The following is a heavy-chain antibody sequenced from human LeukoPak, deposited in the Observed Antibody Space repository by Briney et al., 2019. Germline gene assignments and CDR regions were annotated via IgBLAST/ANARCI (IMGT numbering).Heavy chain of an antibody. CDR3: ARGTSYYDSSGYNVYFFDY. V-gene: IGHV3-49*04. D-gene: IGHD3-22*01. Sequence: GRSLRLSCTASGFTIGDFAMSWVRQLPGKGRGRGGFIRSKAYGGTTEYAASVKGRFTISRDDSKSIAYLQMNSLKTEDTAVYYCARGTSYYDSSGYNVYFFDYWGQGSLVTVSS. CDR1: GFTIGDFA. CDR2: IRSKAYGGTT. J-gene: IGHJ4*02.